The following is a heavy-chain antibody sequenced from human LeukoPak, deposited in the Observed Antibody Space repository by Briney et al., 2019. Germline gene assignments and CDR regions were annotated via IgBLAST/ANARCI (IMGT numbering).Heavy chain of an antibody. CDR2: IYTSGST. Sequence: SETLSLTCTVSGGSISSYYWSWIRQPAGKGLEWIGRIYTSGSTNYNPSLKSRVTISVDTSKNQFSLKLSSVTAADTAVYYCARVGGGALGSSPYYYYYMDVWGKGTTVTISS. V-gene: IGHV4-4*07. D-gene: IGHD6-13*01. CDR3: ARVGGGALGSSPYYYYYMDV. CDR1: GGSISSYY. J-gene: IGHJ6*03.